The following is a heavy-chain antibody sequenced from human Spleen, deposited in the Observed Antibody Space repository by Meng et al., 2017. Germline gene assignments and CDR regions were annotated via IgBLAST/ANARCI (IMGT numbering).Heavy chain of an antibody. CDR1: GYTFTSYD. CDR3: AKDAYGDNGGGLDV. J-gene: IGHJ6*02. Sequence: ASVKVSCKASGYTFTSYDINWVRQATGQGLEWMGWMNPNSGNTGYAQKFQDRVTITRNTSISTAYMELSSLRSEDTAVYYCAKDAYGDNGGGLDVWGQGTTVTVSS. D-gene: IGHD4-17*01. CDR2: MNPNSGNT. V-gene: IGHV1-8*03.